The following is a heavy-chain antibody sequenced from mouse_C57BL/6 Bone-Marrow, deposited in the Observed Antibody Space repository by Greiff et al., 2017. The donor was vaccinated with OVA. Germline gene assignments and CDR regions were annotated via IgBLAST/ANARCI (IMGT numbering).Heavy chain of an antibody. Sequence: EVQLQQSGPELVKPGASVKISCKASGYTFTDYYMNWVKQSHGQSLEWIGDINPNNGGTSYNQKFKGKATLTVDKSSSTAYLELRSLTSEDSAVYYCARDYYSNTFYAMDYWGQGTSVTVSA. CDR1: GYTFTDYY. V-gene: IGHV1-26*01. CDR2: INPNNGGT. J-gene: IGHJ4*01. CDR3: ARDYYSNTFYAMDY. D-gene: IGHD2-5*01.